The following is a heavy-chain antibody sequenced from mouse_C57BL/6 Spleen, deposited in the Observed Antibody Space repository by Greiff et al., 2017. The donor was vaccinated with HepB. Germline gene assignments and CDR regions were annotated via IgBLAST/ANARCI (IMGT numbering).Heavy chain of an antibody. D-gene: IGHD1-1*01. V-gene: IGHV1-82*01. CDR3: ARYYGSSYGGYFDG. J-gene: IGHJ1*03. CDR2: IYPGDGDT. Sequence: VQLQQSGPELVKPGASVKISCKASGYAFSSSWMNWVKQRPGKGLEWIGRIYPGDGDTNYNGKFKGKATLTADKSSSTAYMQLSSLTSEDSAVYFCARYYGSSYGGYFDGWGTGTTVTVSS. CDR1: GYAFSSSW.